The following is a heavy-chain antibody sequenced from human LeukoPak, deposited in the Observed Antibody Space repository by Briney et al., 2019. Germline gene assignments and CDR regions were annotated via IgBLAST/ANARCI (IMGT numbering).Heavy chain of an antibody. CDR2: IYTSGST. J-gene: IGHJ5*02. CDR3: ARVNYGSGSYSWFDP. Sequence: PSETLSLTCTVSGGSISSYYWSWIRQPAGKGLEWTGRIYTSGSTNYNPSLKSRVTMSVDTSKNQFSLKLSSVTAADTAVYYCARVNYGSGSYSWFDPRGQGTLVTVSS. V-gene: IGHV4-4*07. D-gene: IGHD3-10*01. CDR1: GGSISSYY.